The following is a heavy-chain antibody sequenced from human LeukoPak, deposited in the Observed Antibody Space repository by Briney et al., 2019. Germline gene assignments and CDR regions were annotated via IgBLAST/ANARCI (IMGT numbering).Heavy chain of an antibody. CDR2: ISWNRGSI. D-gene: IGHD3-22*01. CDR1: GFTFDDYA. CDR3: AKDMYSGFDSSGYYDY. Sequence: GGSLRLSCAASGFTFDDYAMHWVRHAPGKGLEWVSAISWNRGSIVYADSVKGRFTISRDNAKSSLYLQMNSLRAEDTALYYCAKDMYSGFDSSGYYDYWGQGTLVTVSS. V-gene: IGHV3-9*01. J-gene: IGHJ4*02.